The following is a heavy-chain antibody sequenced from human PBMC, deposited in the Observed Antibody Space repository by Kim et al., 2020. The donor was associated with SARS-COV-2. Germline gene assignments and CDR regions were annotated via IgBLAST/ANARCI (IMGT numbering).Heavy chain of an antibody. J-gene: IGHJ6*02. CDR3: AKAHYYYGLNGFYYYGMDV. CDR2: ISGSGGDT. Sequence: GGSLRLSCAASGFTFSSYAMSWVRQAPGKGLEWVSAISGSGGDTYYADSVRGRFTISRDNSKNTLYLQMNSLRAEDTAVYYCAKAHYYYGLNGFYYYGMDVWGHGTTVTVSS. CDR1: GFTFSSYA. D-gene: IGHD3-10*01. V-gene: IGHV3-23*01.